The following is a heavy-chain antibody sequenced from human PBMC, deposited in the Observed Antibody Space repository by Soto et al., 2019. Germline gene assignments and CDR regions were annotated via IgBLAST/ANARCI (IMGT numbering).Heavy chain of an antibody. CDR1: GYIFTSYW. Sequence: GESLKISCKGSGYIFTSYWIGWVRQIPGKGLEMMGIIYPGDSDTRYSQSFQGQVTISADKSISTAYLQWSSLKASDTAMYYCARHYCSSTSCYPVYYYYYGMDVWGQGTTVTVSS. J-gene: IGHJ6*02. V-gene: IGHV5-51*01. CDR3: ARHYCSSTSCYPVYYYYYGMDV. CDR2: IYPGDSDT. D-gene: IGHD2-2*01.